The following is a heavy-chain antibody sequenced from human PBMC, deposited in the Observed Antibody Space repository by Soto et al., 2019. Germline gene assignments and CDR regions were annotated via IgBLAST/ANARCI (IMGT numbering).Heavy chain of an antibody. J-gene: IGHJ4*02. Sequence: GGSLRLSCAASGFTFSSYWMSWVRQAPGKGLEWVANIKQDGSEKYYVDSVKGRFTISRDNAKNSLYLQMNSLRAEDTAVYYCARAPEDDYGDYFDYWGQGTLVTVSS. D-gene: IGHD4-17*01. V-gene: IGHV3-7*01. CDR3: ARAPEDDYGDYFDY. CDR1: GFTFSSYW. CDR2: IKQDGSEK.